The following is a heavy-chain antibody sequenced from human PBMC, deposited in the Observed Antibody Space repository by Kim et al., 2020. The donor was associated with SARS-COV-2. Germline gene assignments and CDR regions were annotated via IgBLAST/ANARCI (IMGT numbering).Heavy chain of an antibody. D-gene: IGHD2-8*01. V-gene: IGHV3-23*01. CDR1: GFTFSSYA. CDR2: TGAGGEST. J-gene: IGHJ4*02. CDR3: VRGCMARLYGSLFEY. Sequence: GGSLRLSCAASGFTFSSYAMTWVRQAPGKGLEWVSATGAGGESTFYADSVKGRLTISRDNSKNTLYLQMSSLRAEDTAIYYCVRGCMARLYGSLFEYWGQGALVTVSS.